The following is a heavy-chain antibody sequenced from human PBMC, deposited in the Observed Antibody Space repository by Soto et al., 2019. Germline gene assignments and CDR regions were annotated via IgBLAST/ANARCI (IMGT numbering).Heavy chain of an antibody. CDR2: ISPRSTFR. V-gene: IGHV3-11*06. CDR1: GFSFSDSY. D-gene: IGHD2-21*01. Sequence: QVQLVESGGDLVKPGGSLRLSCATSGFSFSDSYMSWIRQAPGKGLEWISYISPRSTFRDYAESVKGRFTISRDSVKNSLYPQMNNLTAGDTGVYYCARGGGGGLFDPWGQGSLVTVSS. J-gene: IGHJ5*02. CDR3: ARGGGGGLFDP.